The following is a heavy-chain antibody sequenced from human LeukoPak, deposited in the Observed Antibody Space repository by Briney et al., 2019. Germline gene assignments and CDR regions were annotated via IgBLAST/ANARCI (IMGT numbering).Heavy chain of an antibody. V-gene: IGHV3-23*01. Sequence: GGSLRLSCAASGFTFSNYDMTWVRQAPGKGLEWVSAISGNGGYTYYADSIKGRFTISRDNSKNTVYLQMNSLRAEDTAVYYCAKDPTHFRVWDDYDNTRLNYWGQGTLVTVSS. CDR1: GFTFSNYD. CDR3: AKDPTHFRVWDDYDNTRLNY. J-gene: IGHJ4*02. CDR2: ISGNGGYT. D-gene: IGHD3-22*01.